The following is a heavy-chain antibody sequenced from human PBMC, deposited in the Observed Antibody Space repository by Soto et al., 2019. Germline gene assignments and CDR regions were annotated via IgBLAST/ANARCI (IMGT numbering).Heavy chain of an antibody. Sequence: SETLSLTCTVSGVSISSYYWSWIRQPPGKGLEWIGYIYYSGSTNYNPSLKSRVTISVDTSKNQFSLKLSSVTAADTAVYYCARADYGDYFDYWGQGTLVTVSS. CDR3: ARADYGDYFDY. D-gene: IGHD4-17*01. CDR2: IYYSGST. V-gene: IGHV4-59*01. CDR1: GVSISSYY. J-gene: IGHJ4*02.